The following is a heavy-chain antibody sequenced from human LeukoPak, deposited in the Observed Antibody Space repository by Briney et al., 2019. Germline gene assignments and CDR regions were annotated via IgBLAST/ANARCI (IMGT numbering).Heavy chain of an antibody. CDR3: ARGRIAKIVVVHSFSYGMDV. CDR1: GGSFTDFF. V-gene: IGHV4-34*01. J-gene: IGHJ6*02. Sequence: SETLSLTCTVSGGSFTDFFWTWIRHSPGKGLEWNGEINDYTGDTNYNPSLNSRVSISLEKSKNQFSLELRSVTAADTAVYYCARGRIAKIVVVHSFSYGMDVWGQGTTVTVSS. D-gene: IGHD3-22*01. CDR2: INDYTGDT.